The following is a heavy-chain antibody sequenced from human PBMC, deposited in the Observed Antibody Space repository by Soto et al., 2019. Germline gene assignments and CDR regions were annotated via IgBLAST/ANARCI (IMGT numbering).Heavy chain of an antibody. J-gene: IGHJ6*03. V-gene: IGHV4-34*01. Sequence: PSETLSLTCAVYGGSFSGYYWSWIRQPPGKGLEWIGEINHSGSTNYNPSLKSRVTISVDTSKNQFSLKLSSVTAADTAVYYCARGWVVAAHYYYYYMDVWGKGTTVTVSS. CDR2: INHSGST. D-gene: IGHD2-15*01. CDR1: GGSFSGYY. CDR3: ARGWVVAAHYYYYYMDV.